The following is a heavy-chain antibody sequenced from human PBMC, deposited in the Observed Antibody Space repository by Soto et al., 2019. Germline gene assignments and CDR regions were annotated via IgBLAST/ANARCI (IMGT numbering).Heavy chain of an antibody. J-gene: IGHJ4*02. CDR3: AKDDGGYHSYSDQ. CDR1: GFTFSSYA. Sequence: PGGSLRLSCAASGFTFSSYAMSWVRQAPGKGLEWVSAISGVDGRAYYAESVKGRFTISRDNSKKTLYLLMNSLRAEDTAVYYCAKDDGGYHSYSDQWGQGTLVTVSS. V-gene: IGHV3-23*01. CDR2: ISGVDGRA. D-gene: IGHD3-22*01.